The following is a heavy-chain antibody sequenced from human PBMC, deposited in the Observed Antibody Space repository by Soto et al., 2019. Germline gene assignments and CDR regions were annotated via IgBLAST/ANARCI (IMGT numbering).Heavy chain of an antibody. CDR3: ARDRGGAAAATNFDY. CDR2: ISSRSTYT. Sequence: GGSLRLSCAASGFTFSSYAMHWVRQAPGKGLEYVSYISSRSTYTNYVDSVKGRFTISRDNANNSLYLQMNSLRVDDTAVYYCARDRGGAAAATNFDYWGQGTLVTVSS. CDR1: GFTFSSYA. V-gene: IGHV3-21*05. D-gene: IGHD6-13*01. J-gene: IGHJ4*02.